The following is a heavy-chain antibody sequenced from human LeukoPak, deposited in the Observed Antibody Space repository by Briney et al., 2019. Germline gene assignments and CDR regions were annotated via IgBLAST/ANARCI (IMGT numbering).Heavy chain of an antibody. D-gene: IGHD4-17*01. CDR3: AKDDTVPMYYFDY. Sequence: GGSLRLYCAASGFTFSSYAISWVRQAPGKGLEWVSAISGSGGSTYYADSVKGRFTISRDNSKNTLYLQMNSLRAEDTAVYYCAKDDTVPMYYFDYWGQGTLVTVSS. CDR1: GFTFSSYA. V-gene: IGHV3-23*01. CDR2: ISGSGGST. J-gene: IGHJ4*02.